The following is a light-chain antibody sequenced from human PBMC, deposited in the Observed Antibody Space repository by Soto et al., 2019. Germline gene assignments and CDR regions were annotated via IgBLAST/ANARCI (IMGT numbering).Light chain of an antibody. V-gene: IGKV1-8*01. J-gene: IGKJ1*01. Sequence: AIRMTQSPSSFSASTGDRVTITCRASQGISSYLAWYQQKPGKAPKLLIYAASTLQSGVPSRFSGSGSGTDFTLTISRLQSEDFETYYCQQYYSYPRTLGQGTKV. CDR2: AAS. CDR3: QQYYSYPRT. CDR1: QGISSY.